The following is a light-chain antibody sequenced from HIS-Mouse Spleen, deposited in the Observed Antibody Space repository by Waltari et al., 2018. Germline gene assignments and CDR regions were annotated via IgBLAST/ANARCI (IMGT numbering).Light chain of an antibody. CDR3: QVWDSSSDHVV. V-gene: IGLV3-21*03. J-gene: IGLJ2*01. CDR1: NIGSTS. Sequence: SYVLTQPPSVSVAPGKTARIPCGGNNIGSTSVHWYQQKPGQAPVLVVYDASDRPSGIPERFSGSNSGNTATLTIRRVEAGDEADYYCQVWDSSSDHVVFGGGTKLTVL. CDR2: DAS.